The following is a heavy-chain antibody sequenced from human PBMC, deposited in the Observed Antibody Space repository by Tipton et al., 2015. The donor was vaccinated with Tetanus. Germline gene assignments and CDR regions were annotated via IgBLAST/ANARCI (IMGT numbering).Heavy chain of an antibody. D-gene: IGHD3-3*01. J-gene: IGHJ4*02. V-gene: IGHV4-34*01. CDR2: ISQSGST. CDR3: ARTSGYMYSDC. Sequence: TLSLTCAVHGGSLSRYYWSWIRQSPGKGLEWIGEISQSGSTKYNPSLKSRVTISVDTAENQLSLKLTSVTSADTAVYYCARTSGYMYSDCWGQGTLVTVSS. CDR1: GGSLSRYY.